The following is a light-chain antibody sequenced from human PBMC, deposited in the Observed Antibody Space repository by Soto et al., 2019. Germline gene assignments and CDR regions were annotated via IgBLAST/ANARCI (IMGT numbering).Light chain of an antibody. Sequence: IQMTQSPSTLSASVGARVPITCRSSKSISSWLAWYQQKPGKAPKLLIYDASSLESGVPSRFSGSGSGTEFTLTINGLQPDDFATYYCQQYNSFSLTFGGGTKVDIK. CDR2: DAS. J-gene: IGKJ4*01. CDR1: KSISSW. V-gene: IGKV1-5*01. CDR3: QQYNSFSLT.